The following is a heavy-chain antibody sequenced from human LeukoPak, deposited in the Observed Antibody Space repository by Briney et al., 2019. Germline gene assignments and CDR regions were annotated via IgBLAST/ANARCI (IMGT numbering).Heavy chain of an antibody. CDR3: AKEYTNSWSGYFDY. CDR1: GFTFSSYA. D-gene: IGHD6-13*01. V-gene: IGHV3-23*01. J-gene: IGHJ4*02. CDR2: ISGGGGST. Sequence: QPGGSLRLSCAAAGFTFSSYAMSWVRQAPGKGLEWVSVISGGGGSTYYADSVKGRFTISRDDSKNTLYLQINSLRAEDTAVYYCAKEYTNSWSGYFDYWGQGTLVTVSS.